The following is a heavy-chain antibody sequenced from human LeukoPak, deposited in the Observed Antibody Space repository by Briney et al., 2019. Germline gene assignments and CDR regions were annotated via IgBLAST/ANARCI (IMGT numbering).Heavy chain of an antibody. Sequence: GESLKISCKGSGYSFTSYWIGWVRQMPGKGLEWMGVIYPGDSDTRYSPSFQGQVTISADKSISTAYLQWSSLKASDTAMYYCARSFDCSSTGCYRGWFDPWGQGTLVTVSS. CDR3: ARSFDCSSTGCYRGWFDP. D-gene: IGHD2-2*02. CDR2: IYPGDSDT. J-gene: IGHJ5*02. V-gene: IGHV5-51*01. CDR1: GYSFTSYW.